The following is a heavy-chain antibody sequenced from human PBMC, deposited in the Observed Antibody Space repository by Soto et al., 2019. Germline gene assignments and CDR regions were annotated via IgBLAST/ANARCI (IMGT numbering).Heavy chain of an antibody. Sequence: SETLSLTCSVSGGSISSSSYNWDWIRQPPGKGLEWIGTIYYNGDTDYNPSLKSRATISVDASDFQFSLKLGSVTAADTSIYYCARFSGNAFDIWGHGTLVT. CDR1: GGSISSSSYN. J-gene: IGHJ3*02. V-gene: IGHV4-39*01. CDR3: ARFSGNAFDI. CDR2: IYYNGDT.